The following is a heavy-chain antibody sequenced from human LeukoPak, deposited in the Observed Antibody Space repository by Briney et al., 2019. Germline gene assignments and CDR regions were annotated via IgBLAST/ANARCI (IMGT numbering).Heavy chain of an antibody. D-gene: IGHD5-18*01. J-gene: IGHJ4*02. V-gene: IGHV3-30*18. Sequence: GGSLRLSCAASGFTFSSYGMHWVRQAPGKGLEWVAVISYDGSNKYYADSVKGRFTISRDNSKNTLYLQMNSLRAEDTAVYYCAKDPSSDTAMVNAGDFDYWGQGTLVTVSS. CDR3: AKDPSSDTAMVNAGDFDY. CDR1: GFTFSSYG. CDR2: ISYDGSNK.